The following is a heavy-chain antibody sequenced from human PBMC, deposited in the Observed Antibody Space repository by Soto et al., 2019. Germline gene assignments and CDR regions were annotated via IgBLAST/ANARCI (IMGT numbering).Heavy chain of an antibody. CDR3: AREVWGPLD. J-gene: IGHJ4*02. CDR2: IKEDGIQK. D-gene: IGHD7-27*01. Sequence: PGGSLRLSCEASGFTFTSYTMIWVRQSPGEGLEWLANIKEDGIQKNYVDSVKGRFTISRDNAKKSLYLQMNSLRVDDTAVYYCAREVWGPLDCGPGTMVTV. V-gene: IGHV3-7*01. CDR1: GFTFTSYT.